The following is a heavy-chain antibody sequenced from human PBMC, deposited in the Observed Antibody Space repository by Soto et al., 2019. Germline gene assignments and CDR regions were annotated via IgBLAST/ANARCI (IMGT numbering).Heavy chain of an antibody. Sequence: GSLRLSCAASGFTLSSYWMYWVRQTPGKGLVWVARIKDGAGDTSYAESVKDRVTISRDNAKNTLYLQMSSLRSEDTAVYYCVRFSGLDVWGQGTTVTVSS. CDR3: VRFSGLDV. CDR1: GFTLSSYW. V-gene: IGHV3-74*01. J-gene: IGHJ6*02. CDR2: IKDGAGDT.